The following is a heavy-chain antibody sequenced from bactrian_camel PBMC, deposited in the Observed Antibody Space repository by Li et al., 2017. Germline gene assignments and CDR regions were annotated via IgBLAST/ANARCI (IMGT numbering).Heavy chain of an antibody. D-gene: IGHD5*01. CDR2: VYMTGGGSP. CDR3: AARVGWGSCILLRENYQH. V-gene: IGHV3S1*01. CDR1: GNTASTYC. Sequence: HVQLVESGGGSVEPGGSLRLSCSASGNTASTYCMAWFRQAPGKEREGLAFVYMTGGGSPIYADSVKGRFTISEVDSENPLQLKPELHLQMTSLSPDDTGMYYCAARVGWGSCILLRENYQHWGQGTQVTVS. J-gene: IGHJ4*01.